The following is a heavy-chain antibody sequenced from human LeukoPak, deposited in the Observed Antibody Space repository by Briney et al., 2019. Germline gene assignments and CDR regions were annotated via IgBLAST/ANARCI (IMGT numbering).Heavy chain of an antibody. J-gene: IGHJ4*02. Sequence: PGGSLRLSCAASGFTFSSYWMSWVRQAPGKGLEWVANIKQDGSEKYYVDSVKGRFTISRDNAKNSLYLQMNSLRAEDTAVYYCARERAYYYDSSEYYFDYWGQGTLVTVSS. D-gene: IGHD3-22*01. CDR2: IKQDGSEK. V-gene: IGHV3-7*01. CDR1: GFTFSSYW. CDR3: ARERAYYYDSSEYYFDY.